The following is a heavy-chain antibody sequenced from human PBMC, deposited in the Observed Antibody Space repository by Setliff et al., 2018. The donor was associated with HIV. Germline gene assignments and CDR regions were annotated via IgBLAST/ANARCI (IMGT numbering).Heavy chain of an antibody. V-gene: IGHV4-59*01. J-gene: IGHJ3*02. CDR2: IYYTGIT. D-gene: IGHD2-2*01. CDR1: GASINTYY. CDR3: ARFKPPYCSSRNCYWGAFDI. Sequence: SETLSLTCTVSGASINTYYWSWIRQPPGKGLEYIGYIYYTGITNYNPSLKSRVTMSIDTSKNQFSLKLTSVTAADTAVYHCARFKPPYCSSRNCYWGAFDIWGQGAMVTVSS.